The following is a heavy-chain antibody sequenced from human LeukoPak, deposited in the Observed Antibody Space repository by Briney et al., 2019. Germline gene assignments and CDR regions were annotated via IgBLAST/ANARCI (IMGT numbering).Heavy chain of an antibody. CDR3: TTVYYYDSSGYYYGDY. D-gene: IGHD3-22*01. CDR2: IKSKTDGGTT. CDR1: GFTFSNAR. J-gene: IGHJ4*02. V-gene: IGHV3-15*01. Sequence: GGSLRLSCAASGFTFSNARMSWVRQGPGKGLEWVGRIKSKTDGGTTDYAAPVKGRFTISRDDSKNTLYLQMNSLKTEDTAVYYCTTVYYYDSSGYYYGDYWGQGTLVAVSS.